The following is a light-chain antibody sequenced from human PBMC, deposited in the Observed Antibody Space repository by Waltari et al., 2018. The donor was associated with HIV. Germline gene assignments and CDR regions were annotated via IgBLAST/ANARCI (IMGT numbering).Light chain of an antibody. CDR1: SSDVGGYHY. CDR2: YVS. J-gene: IGLJ1*01. Sequence: QSDLTQPRSVSGCPGQSVTISCTGTSSDVGGYHYVSWYQQHPGKAPKHMIYYVSKRPSRVPNRFAGSTSDNTASQTSSGLQAEDEADYYCGTYAGHYPYVFGTGTKVTVL. CDR3: GTYAGHYPYV. V-gene: IGLV2-11*01.